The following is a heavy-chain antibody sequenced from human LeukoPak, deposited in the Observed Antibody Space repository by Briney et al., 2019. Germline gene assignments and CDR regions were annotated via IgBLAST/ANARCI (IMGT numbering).Heavy chain of an antibody. J-gene: IGHJ4*02. CDR2: IYYSGGT. Sequence: SQTLFLTCTVSGGSISSGGYYWSWIRQHPGKGLEWIGYIYYSGGTYYNPSLKSRVTISVDTSKNQFSLKLSSVTAADTAVYYCARVATILGYFDYWGQGTLVTVSS. D-gene: IGHD5-12*01. CDR3: ARVATILGYFDY. CDR1: GGSISSGGYY. V-gene: IGHV4-31*03.